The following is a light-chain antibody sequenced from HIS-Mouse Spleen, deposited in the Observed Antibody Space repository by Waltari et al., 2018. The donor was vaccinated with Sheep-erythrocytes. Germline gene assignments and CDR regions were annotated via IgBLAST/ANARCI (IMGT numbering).Light chain of an antibody. CDR1: QSLLHSNGYNY. CDR3: MQALQTPFT. J-gene: IGKJ3*01. Sequence: DIVMTQSPLSLPVTPGEPASIPCRSSQSLLHSNGYNYLDWYLQKPGQAPQLLIYLGSNRATGVPDRFSGSGSGTEFTLKISRVEAEDVGVYYCMQALQTPFTFGPGTKVDIK. V-gene: IGKV2-28*01. CDR2: LGS.